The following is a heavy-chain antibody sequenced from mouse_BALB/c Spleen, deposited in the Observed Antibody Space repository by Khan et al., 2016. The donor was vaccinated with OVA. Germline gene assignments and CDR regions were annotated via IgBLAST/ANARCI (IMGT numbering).Heavy chain of an antibody. CDR3: ARGNYDGYGMDY. CDR2: ISYSGST. Sequence: EVQLQESGPGLVKPSQSLSLTCTVTGYSITSNYAWNWIRQLPGNKLEWMGYISYSGSTSYNPSLKSRISITRDTSKNQFFLQLNSVTTEDAATYYCARGNYDGYGMDYWGQGTSVTVSS. J-gene: IGHJ4*01. V-gene: IGHV3-2*02. D-gene: IGHD2-4*01. CDR1: GYSITSNYA.